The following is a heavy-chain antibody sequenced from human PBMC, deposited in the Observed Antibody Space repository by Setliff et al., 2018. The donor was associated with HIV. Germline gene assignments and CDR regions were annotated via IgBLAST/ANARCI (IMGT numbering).Heavy chain of an antibody. V-gene: IGHV1-69*13. Sequence: SVKVSCKASGGTFSSYGTSWVRQAPGQGLEWMGGIIPIFGIANYARKFQGRVTISADESTSTAYMELSSLRSEDTAMYYCARHGRAATDNWYFDLWGRGTLVTVSS. CDR1: GGTFSSYG. D-gene: IGHD6-25*01. CDR2: IIPIFGIA. J-gene: IGHJ2*01. CDR3: ARHGRAATDNWYFDL.